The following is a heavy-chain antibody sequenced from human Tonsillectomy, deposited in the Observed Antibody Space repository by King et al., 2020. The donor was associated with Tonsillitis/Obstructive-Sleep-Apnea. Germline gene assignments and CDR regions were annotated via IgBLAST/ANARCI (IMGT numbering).Heavy chain of an antibody. CDR2: IYHSGST. CDR3: ARCPSKYYDSSGYYFGAFDI. D-gene: IGHD3-22*01. V-gene: IGHV4-30-2*01. Sequence: LQLQESGSGLVKPSQTLSLTCAVSGGSISSGGYSWSWIRQPPGEGLEWIGYIYHSGSTYYNPSLKSRVTISVDRSKNQFSLKLRSVTAADTAVYYCARCPSKYYDSSGYYFGAFDIWGQGTMVTVSS. J-gene: IGHJ3*02. CDR1: GGSISSGGYS.